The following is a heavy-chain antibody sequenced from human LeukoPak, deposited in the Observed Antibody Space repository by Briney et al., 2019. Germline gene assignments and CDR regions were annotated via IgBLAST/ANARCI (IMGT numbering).Heavy chain of an antibody. J-gene: IGHJ6*03. Sequence: PGGSLRLSCAASGFIFSSNWMTWVRQAPGKGLEWVANIKKDGSEEHYVDSVKGRFTISRDNSKNTLYLQMNSLRGEDSAVYYCAKDDVGATHMDVWGKGTTVTVSS. D-gene: IGHD1-26*01. CDR2: IKKDGSEE. CDR1: GFIFSSNW. V-gene: IGHV3-7*01. CDR3: AKDDVGATHMDV.